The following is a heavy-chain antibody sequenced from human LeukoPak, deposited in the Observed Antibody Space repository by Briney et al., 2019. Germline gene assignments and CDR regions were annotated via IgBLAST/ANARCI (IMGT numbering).Heavy chain of an antibody. V-gene: IGHV3-23*01. Sequence: QAGGSLRLSCPASAFTFSNYVMSWVRQAPGKGLEWVSTISASGERTYHADSVRGRFTISRDNSKNTLHLQMNSLRADDTAVYYCAEAGPGTMTFDAFDIWGQGTVVTVSS. CDR2: ISASGERT. D-gene: IGHD3-22*01. J-gene: IGHJ3*02. CDR1: AFTFSNYV. CDR3: AEAGPGTMTFDAFDI.